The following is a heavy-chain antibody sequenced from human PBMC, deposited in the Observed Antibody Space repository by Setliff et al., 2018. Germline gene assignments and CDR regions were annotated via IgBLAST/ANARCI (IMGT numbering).Heavy chain of an antibody. Sequence: SETLSLTCAVYGGSFSGYYWSWIRQPPGKGLEWIGEINHSGSTNNNPSLKSRVTISADTSKNQFSLKLSSVTAADTAVYYCARTYNFWSGYFDYWGQGTLVTVSS. CDR1: GGSFSGYY. V-gene: IGHV4-34*01. D-gene: IGHD3-3*01. J-gene: IGHJ4*02. CDR3: ARTYNFWSGYFDY. CDR2: INHSGST.